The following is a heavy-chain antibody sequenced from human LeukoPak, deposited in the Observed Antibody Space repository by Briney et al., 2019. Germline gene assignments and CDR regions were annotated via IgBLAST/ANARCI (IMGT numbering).Heavy chain of an antibody. CDR1: GFTFSSYA. J-gene: IGHJ4*02. CDR2: ISSNGGST. CDR3: ARPYSYHDFWD. D-gene: IGHD3-3*01. Sequence: GGSLRLSCSASGFTFSSYAMHWVRQAPGKGLEYVSAISSNGGSTYYADSVKGRFTISRDNSKNTLYLQMSSLRAEDTAVYYCARPYSYHDFWDWGQGTLVTVSS. V-gene: IGHV3-64D*09.